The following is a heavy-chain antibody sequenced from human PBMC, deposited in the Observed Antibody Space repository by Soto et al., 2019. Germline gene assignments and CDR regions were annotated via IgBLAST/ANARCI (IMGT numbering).Heavy chain of an antibody. V-gene: IGHV3-21*01. J-gene: IGHJ3*02. Sequence: PGGSLRLSCAAPGFTFSSYSMNWVRQAPGKGLERVSSISSSSSYIYYADSVKGRFTISSDIAKISLCLQMNSLRAEDTSVYYSARAAHGASDAFDIWAQATMVTVSS. CDR3: ARAAHGASDAFDI. D-gene: IGHD2-8*01. CDR2: ISSSSSYI. CDR1: GFTFSSYS.